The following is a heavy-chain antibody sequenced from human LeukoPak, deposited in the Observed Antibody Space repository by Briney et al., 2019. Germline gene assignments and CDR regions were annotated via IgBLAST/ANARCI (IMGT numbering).Heavy chain of an antibody. CDR3: ARLKRGLRLNWFDP. J-gene: IGHJ5*02. CDR1: GDSISSANYY. Sequence: SQTLSLTCTVSGDSISSANYYWSWIRQHPGKGLEWIGYIYYSGSTYHSPSLKNRITISLDTSKNQFFLKLSSVTAADTAVYYCARLKRGLRLNWFDPWGQGTLVTVSS. CDR2: IYYSGST. V-gene: IGHV4-31*03. D-gene: IGHD4-17*01.